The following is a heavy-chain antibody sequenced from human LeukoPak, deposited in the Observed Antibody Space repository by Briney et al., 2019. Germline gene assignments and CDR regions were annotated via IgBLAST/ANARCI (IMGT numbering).Heavy chain of an antibody. Sequence: GASVKVSCKASGYTFTSYGISWVRQAPGQGLEWMGRIIPIFGTANYAQKFQGRVTITTDESTSTAYMELSSLRSEDTAVYYCARGDYGGSYFQHWGQDTLVTVSS. CDR2: IIPIFGTA. V-gene: IGHV1-69*05. CDR1: GYTFTSYG. CDR3: ARGDYGGSYFQH. D-gene: IGHD4-23*01. J-gene: IGHJ1*01.